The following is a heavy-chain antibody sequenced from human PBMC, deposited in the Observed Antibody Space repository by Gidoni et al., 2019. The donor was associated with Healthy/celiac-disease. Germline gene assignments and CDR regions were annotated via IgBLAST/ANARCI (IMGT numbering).Heavy chain of an antibody. J-gene: IGHJ4*02. CDR3: AREGDLSSIVVVVAATYYFDY. V-gene: IGHV4-39*02. D-gene: IGHD2-15*01. Sequence: QLQLQESGPGLVKPSETLSLTCTVSGGSISSSSYYWGWIRQPPGKGLEWIGSIYYSGSTYYNPSLKSRVTISVDTSKNQFSLKLSSVTAADTAVYYCAREGDLSSIVVVVAATYYFDYWGQGTLVTVSX. CDR1: GGSISSSSYY. CDR2: IYYSGST.